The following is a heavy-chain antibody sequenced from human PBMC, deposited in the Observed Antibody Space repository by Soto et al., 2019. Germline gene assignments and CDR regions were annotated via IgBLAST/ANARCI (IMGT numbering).Heavy chain of an antibody. D-gene: IGHD4-4*01. J-gene: IGHJ5*02. CDR1: GHTFTSYD. Sequence: QVQLVQSGAEVKKPGASVKVSCKDSGHTFTSYDITWVRQATGHGLEWMGWMNPNSGNTGYAQKFQGRVTMTRNTSISTAYMELSSLRSEDTAVYYCARGRLQKNWFDPWGHGTLVSVSS. CDR2: MNPNSGNT. V-gene: IGHV1-8*01. CDR3: ARGRLQKNWFDP.